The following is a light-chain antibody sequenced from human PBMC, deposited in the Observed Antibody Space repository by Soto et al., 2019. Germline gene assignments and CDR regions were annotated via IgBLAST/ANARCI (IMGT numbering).Light chain of an antibody. CDR3: PQHGTSPIT. CDR1: QTMSNH. J-gene: IGKJ5*01. V-gene: IGKV1-39*01. Sequence: IQMTQSPSSLSTSKRDRVTITCRASQTMSNHLNWYQQNPGKAPDRLIYAASSLQSGVPSRFSGIGSGTDFTLSISRLEPEDFAVYYCPQHGTSPITFGQGTRLEIK. CDR2: AAS.